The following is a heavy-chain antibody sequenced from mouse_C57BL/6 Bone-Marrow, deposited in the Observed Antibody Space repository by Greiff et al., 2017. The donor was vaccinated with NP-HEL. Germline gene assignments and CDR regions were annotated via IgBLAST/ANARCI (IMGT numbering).Heavy chain of an antibody. CDR1: GFSFNTYA. J-gene: IGHJ4*01. Sequence: EVQLQESGGGLVQPKGSLKLSCAASGFSFNTYAMNWVRQAPGKGLEWVARIRSKSNNYATYYADSVKDRFTISRDDSESMLYLQMNNLKTEDTAMYYCVTVVDAMDYWGQGTSVTVSS. D-gene: IGHD1-1*01. CDR2: IRSKSNNYAT. CDR3: VTVVDAMDY. V-gene: IGHV10-1*01.